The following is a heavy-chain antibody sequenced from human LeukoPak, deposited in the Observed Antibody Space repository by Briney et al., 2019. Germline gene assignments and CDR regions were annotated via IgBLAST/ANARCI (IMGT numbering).Heavy chain of an antibody. Sequence: PSQTLSLTCTVSGGSISSGGYYWSWIRQHPGKGLEWIGYIYYSGSTYYNPSLKSRVTISVDRSKNQFSLKLSSVTAADTAVYYCARGEVVPSFDPWGQGTLVTVSS. V-gene: IGHV4-31*03. D-gene: IGHD3-22*01. CDR3: ARGEVVPSFDP. CDR2: IYYSGST. CDR1: GGSISSGGYY. J-gene: IGHJ5*02.